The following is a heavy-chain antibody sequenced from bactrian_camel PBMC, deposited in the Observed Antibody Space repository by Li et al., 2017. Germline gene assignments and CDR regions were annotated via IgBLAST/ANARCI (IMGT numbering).Heavy chain of an antibody. CDR3: LSSLGSDEGY. D-gene: IGHD5*01. V-gene: IGHV3S31*01. CDR2: INDIATGT. Sequence: VQLVESGGGLVRPGGSLRLSCAASGFTFGGYAMSWVRQAPGKGLEWVSGINDIATGTYYPNSVKGRFTISRDNIKNTLYLQLNSLQTEDTAMYYCLSSLGSDEGYWGQGTQVTVS. J-gene: IGHJ4*01. CDR1: GFTFGGYA.